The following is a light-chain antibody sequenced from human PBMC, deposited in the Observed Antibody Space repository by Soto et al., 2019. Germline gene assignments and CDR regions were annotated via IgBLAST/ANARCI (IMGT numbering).Light chain of an antibody. CDR2: ATS. CDR3: QQHGTAPWT. J-gene: IGKJ1*01. V-gene: IGKV3-20*01. CDR1: QSVSSDS. Sequence: EIVLTQSPGTLSLSPGERATLSCRTSQSVSSDSLVWHQQKPGQAPRLLIYATSISATGIPDRFSGSGSGTDFTLTISRLEPEDFAVYSCQQHGTAPWTFGQGTRVEI.